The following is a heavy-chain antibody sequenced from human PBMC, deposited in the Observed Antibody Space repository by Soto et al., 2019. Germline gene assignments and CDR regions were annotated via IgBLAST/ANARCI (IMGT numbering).Heavy chain of an antibody. CDR3: ARGFPVVATIDY. CDR1: GGSISSGGYY. V-gene: IGHV4-31*03. J-gene: IGHJ4*02. D-gene: IGHD5-12*01. CDR2: IYYSGST. Sequence: SETLSLTCTVSGGSISSGGYYWSWIRQHPGKGLEWIGYIYYSGSTYYNPSLKSRVTISVDTSKNQFSLKLSSVTAADTAVYYCARGFPVVATIDYWGQGTLVTVSS.